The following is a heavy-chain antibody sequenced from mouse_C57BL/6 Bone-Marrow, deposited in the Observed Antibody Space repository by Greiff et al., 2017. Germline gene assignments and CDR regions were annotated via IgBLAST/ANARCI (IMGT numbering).Heavy chain of an antibody. V-gene: IGHV1-81*01. CDR3: ASRGY. CDR2: IYPRSGNT. CDR1: GYTFTSYG. D-gene: IGHD3-1*01. Sequence: QVQLKESGAELARPGASVKLSCKASGYTFTSYGISWVKQRPGQGLEWIGEIYPRSGNTYYNEKFKGKATLTADKSSSTAYMELRSLTSEDSAVYFCASRGYWGQGTTLTVSA. J-gene: IGHJ2*01.